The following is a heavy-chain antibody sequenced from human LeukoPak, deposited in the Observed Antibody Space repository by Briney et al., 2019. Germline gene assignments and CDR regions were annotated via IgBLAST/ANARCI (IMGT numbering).Heavy chain of an antibody. CDR2: IIPIFGTA. V-gene: IGHV1-69*13. CDR3: ASSPPPYCSSTSCYELDY. Sequence: SVKVSCKASGGTFSSYAISWVRQAPGQGLEWMGGIIPIFGTANYAQKFQGRVTITADESTSTAYMELSSLRSEDTAVYYCASSPPPYCSSTSCYELDYWGQGTLVTVPS. J-gene: IGHJ4*02. CDR1: GGTFSSYA. D-gene: IGHD2-2*01.